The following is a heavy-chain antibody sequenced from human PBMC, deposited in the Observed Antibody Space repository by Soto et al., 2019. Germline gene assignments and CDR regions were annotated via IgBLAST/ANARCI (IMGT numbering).Heavy chain of an antibody. D-gene: IGHD4-17*01. CDR1: GFTFSSYA. J-gene: IGHJ6*02. Sequence: GGSLRLSCAASGFTFSSYAMTWVRQAPGKGLEWVSGISRSGGSTSYADSVKGRFTISRDNSKNTLYLQMNSLRADDTALYYCAKERAVSLYYGMDVWGQGTTVTVSS. CDR3: AKERAVSLYYGMDV. CDR2: ISRSGGST. V-gene: IGHV3-23*01.